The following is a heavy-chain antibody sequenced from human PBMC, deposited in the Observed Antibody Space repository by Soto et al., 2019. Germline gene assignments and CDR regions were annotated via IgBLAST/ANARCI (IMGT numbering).Heavy chain of an antibody. CDR3: AKVSGYPFI. J-gene: IGHJ3*02. CDR1: GFTFSSSA. D-gene: IGHD5-12*01. V-gene: IGHV3-23*01. Sequence: QLWESGGGLVQPGGSLRLSCAASGFTFSSSAMSWVRQAPGKGLEWVSFISNSGSTTYYTDSVKGRFTISRDNSKNTLYLQMNSLRAEDTAVYYCAKVSGYPFIWGQGTMVTVSS. CDR2: ISNSGSTT.